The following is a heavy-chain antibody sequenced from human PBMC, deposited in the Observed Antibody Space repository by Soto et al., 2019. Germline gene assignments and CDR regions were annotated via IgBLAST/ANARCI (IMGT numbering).Heavy chain of an antibody. V-gene: IGHV3-74*01. J-gene: IGHJ4*02. Sequence: EVQLVESGGGLVQPGGSLRLSCAASGFTFSSFWMHWVRQAPGKGLEWVSRASPDGTSTSYADSVKGRFTISRDNAKNTLYLQMNSLRAEDTAVYYCAKNGGGSPLRHLDYWGQGTLVTVSS. D-gene: IGHD2-8*01. CDR3: AKNGGGSPLRHLDY. CDR1: GFTFSSFW. CDR2: ASPDGTST.